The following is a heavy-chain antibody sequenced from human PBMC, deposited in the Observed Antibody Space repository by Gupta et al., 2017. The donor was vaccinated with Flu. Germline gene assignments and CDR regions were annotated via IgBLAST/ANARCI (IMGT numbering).Heavy chain of an antibody. J-gene: IGHJ5*02. CDR3: ARVGYYGATTTRRGWFDP. Sequence: QVQLVQSGAEVKKPGSSVKVSCKASGGTFSSYAISWVRQAPGQGLEWMGGIIPIFGTANYAQKCQGRVTITADESTSTAYRELSSLRSEETAVYDCARVGYYGATTTRRGWFDPGGQGTLVTVSS. D-gene: IGHD4/OR15-4a*01. CDR2: IIPIFGTA. V-gene: IGHV1-69*01. CDR1: GGTFSSYA.